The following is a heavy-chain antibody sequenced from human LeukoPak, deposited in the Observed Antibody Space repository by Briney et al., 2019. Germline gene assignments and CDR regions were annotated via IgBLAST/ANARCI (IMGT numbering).Heavy chain of an antibody. V-gene: IGHV3-30*04. J-gene: IGHJ4*02. CDR3: ARNGESSGLDY. CDR2: ISYDGSNK. Sequence: SLRLSCAASGFTFSSYAMHWVRQAPGKGLEWVAVISYDGSNKYYADSVKGRFTISRDNSKNTLYLQMNSLRAEDTAVYYCARNGESSGLDYWGQGTLVTVSS. CDR1: GFTFSSYA. D-gene: IGHD6-19*01.